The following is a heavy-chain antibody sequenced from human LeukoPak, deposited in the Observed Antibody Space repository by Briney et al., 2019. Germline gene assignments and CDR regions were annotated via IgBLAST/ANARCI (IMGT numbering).Heavy chain of an antibody. CDR1: GFTFSSYG. CDR2: ISYDGSNK. D-gene: IGHD6-19*01. J-gene: IGHJ6*03. Sequence: GGSLRLSCAASGFTFSSYGMHWVRQAPGKGLEWVAVISYDGSNKYYADSVKGRFTISRDNSKNTLYLQMNSLRAEDTAVCYCAKDHVAGMYYYYMDVWGKGTTVTVSS. CDR3: AKDHVAGMYYYYMDV. V-gene: IGHV3-30*18.